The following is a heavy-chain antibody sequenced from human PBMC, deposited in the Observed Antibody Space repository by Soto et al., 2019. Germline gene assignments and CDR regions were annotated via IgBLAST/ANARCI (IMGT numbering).Heavy chain of an antibody. Sequence: QVQLLQSGAEVKKPGASVKISCKASGYTFTSFAIHWVRQAPGQRPEWMGWINAANANTKYSQSFQGRITITGDTSASTAYMELRSLRSEVAAVCCCARGSSDWFPYFDYGAQGTLVTVSS. CDR2: INAANANT. V-gene: IGHV1-3*01. CDR3: ARGSSDWFPYFDY. D-gene: IGHD3-9*01. CDR1: GYTFTSFA. J-gene: IGHJ4*02.